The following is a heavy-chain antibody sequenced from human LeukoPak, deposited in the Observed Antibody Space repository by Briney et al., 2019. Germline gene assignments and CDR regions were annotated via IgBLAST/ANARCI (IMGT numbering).Heavy chain of an antibody. V-gene: IGHV3-74*01. CDR3: ARAGYYRFDY. J-gene: IGHJ4*02. Sequence: SGGSLRRSCAASGFTFSSYWIHWVRQAPGKGLVWVSRINSDGSTINYADSVKGRFTISRDNAKNTLYLQMNSLRAEDTAVYYCARAGYYRFDYWGQGTLVTVSS. CDR1: GFTFSSYW. CDR2: INSDGSTI. D-gene: IGHD3-10*01.